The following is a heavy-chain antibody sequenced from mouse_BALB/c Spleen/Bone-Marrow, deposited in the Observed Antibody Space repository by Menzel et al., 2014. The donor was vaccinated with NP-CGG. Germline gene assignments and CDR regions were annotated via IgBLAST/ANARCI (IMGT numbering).Heavy chain of an antibody. CDR1: GFTFSSYG. D-gene: IGHD2-4*01. CDR2: INSNGGST. V-gene: IGHV5-6-3*01. Sequence: DVQLQESGGGLVQPGGSLKISCAASGFTFSSYGMSWVRQTPDKRLDLVATINSNGGSTYHPDSVKGRFTISRDNAKNTLYLQMSSLKSEDTAMYYCGRDNYYDYDGFAYWGQGTLVTVSA. CDR3: GRDNYYDYDGFAY. J-gene: IGHJ3*01.